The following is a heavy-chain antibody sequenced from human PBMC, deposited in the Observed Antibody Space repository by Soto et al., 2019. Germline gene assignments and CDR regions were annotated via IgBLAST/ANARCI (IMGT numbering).Heavy chain of an antibody. D-gene: IGHD1-26*01. CDR1: AFSLMTNGVG. CDR3: AHTAPSGPYWETCNY. CDR2: IYRDDDK. Sequence: QITLKESGPALVKPTQTLTLTCTVSAFSLMTNGVGVGWFRQPPGKALEWLALIYRDDDKRYRPALKSRVTISKDTSKNQVGLTMTNMDPVDTATYYGAHTAPSGPYWETCNYWGKGTLVTVAS. V-gene: IGHV2-5*02. J-gene: IGHJ4*02.